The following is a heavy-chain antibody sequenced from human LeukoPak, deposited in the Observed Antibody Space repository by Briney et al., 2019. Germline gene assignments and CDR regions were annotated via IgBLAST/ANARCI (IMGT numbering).Heavy chain of an antibody. CDR1: GFTFSSYW. CDR3: ARDPADTAMADY. D-gene: IGHD5-18*01. CDR2: INTDGSST. V-gene: IGHV3-74*01. Sequence: GGSLRLSCAASGFTFSSYWMHWVRQAPGKGLVWVSRINTDGSSTSYADSVKGRFTISRDNAENTLYLQMNSLRAEDTAVYYCARDPADTAMADYWGQGTLVTVSS. J-gene: IGHJ4*02.